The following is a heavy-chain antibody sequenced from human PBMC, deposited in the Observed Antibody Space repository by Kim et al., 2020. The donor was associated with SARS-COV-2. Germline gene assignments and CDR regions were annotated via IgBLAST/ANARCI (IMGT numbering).Heavy chain of an antibody. CDR2: IYTSGST. D-gene: IGHD2-2*01. Sequence: SETLSLTCTVSGGSISSYYWSWIRQPAGKGLEWIGRIYTSGSTNYNPSLKSRVTMSVDTSKNQFSLKLSSVTAADTAVYYCARDTFPGYQLLGYYYYYYMDVWGKGTTVTVSS. CDR3: ARDTFPGYQLLGYYYYYYMDV. V-gene: IGHV4-4*07. CDR1: GGSISSYY. J-gene: IGHJ6*03.